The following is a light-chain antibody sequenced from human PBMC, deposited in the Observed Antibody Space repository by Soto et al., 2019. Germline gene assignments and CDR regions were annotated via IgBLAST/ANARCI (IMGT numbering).Light chain of an antibody. CDR3: QQYNTYST. V-gene: IGKV1-5*01. Sequence: DIQMTQSPSTLSASVGDGVTITCRASQSISSWLAWYQQKPGKAPNLLIYDVSTLESGVPPRFSGSGSGTDFTLTISSLQPDDFATYYCQQYNTYSTFGQGTKV. CDR2: DVS. CDR1: QSISSW. J-gene: IGKJ1*01.